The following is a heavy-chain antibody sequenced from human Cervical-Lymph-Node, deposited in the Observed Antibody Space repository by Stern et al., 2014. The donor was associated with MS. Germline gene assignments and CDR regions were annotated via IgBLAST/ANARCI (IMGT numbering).Heavy chain of an antibody. CDR3: ASGRLGY. Sequence: VQLVESGAEVKKPGASVKISCKAPGYKFTNYYIHWMRQAPGQGPEWMGMINPSGDSTTYAQKFQGRVTMTRDTSTNTVYMELSRLRSEDAAVYYCASGRLGYWGQGTQVTVSS. CDR2: INPSGDST. CDR1: GYKFTNYY. V-gene: IGHV1-46*01. J-gene: IGHJ4*02.